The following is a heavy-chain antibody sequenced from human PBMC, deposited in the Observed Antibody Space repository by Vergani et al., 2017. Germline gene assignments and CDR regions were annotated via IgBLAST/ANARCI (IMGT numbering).Heavy chain of an antibody. Sequence: QVQLVQSGAEVKKPGASVKVSCKASGYTFTDYFMHWVRQAPGQGLEWMGWINPNSGGTNYAQKFQGRVTMTRDTSISTAYMELSNLRSDDTAVYYCARDCTSSNLYYFDYWVQGTLVTVSS. CDR1: GYTFTDYF. V-gene: IGHV1-2*02. D-gene: IGHD2-2*01. J-gene: IGHJ4*02. CDR3: ARDCTSSNLYYFDY. CDR2: INPNSGGT.